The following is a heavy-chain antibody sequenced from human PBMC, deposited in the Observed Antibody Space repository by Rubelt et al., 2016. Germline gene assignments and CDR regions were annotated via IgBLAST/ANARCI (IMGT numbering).Heavy chain of an antibody. CDR2: INPYSTL. CDR3: ARGGAAASFDY. V-gene: IGHV3-69-1*01. CDR1: GFIFRDYS. Sequence: GGSLRLSCAASGFIFRDYSFSWVRQAPGKGLEWISFINPYSTLYHADSVKGRFIISRDNAKSSLSLQMNSLRDADTAVYYCARGGAAASFDYWGQGTQVTVSS. D-gene: IGHD6-13*01. J-gene: IGHJ4*02.